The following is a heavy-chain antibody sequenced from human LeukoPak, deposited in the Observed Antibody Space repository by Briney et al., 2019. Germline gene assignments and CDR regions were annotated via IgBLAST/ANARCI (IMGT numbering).Heavy chain of an antibody. CDR1: GFTISSSG. CDR3: ARGHDILTGLDY. D-gene: IGHD3-9*01. V-gene: IGHV3-33*01. J-gene: IGHJ4*02. Sequence: GRPLRLSCAASGFTISSSGMHRALEAKGKGREAVAVPWYDVSNKHHADSVKGLFTISRDNSKIALYLQVSGLSAEDTAVYYWARGHDILTGLDYWGQGTLVTVFS. CDR2: PWYDVSNK.